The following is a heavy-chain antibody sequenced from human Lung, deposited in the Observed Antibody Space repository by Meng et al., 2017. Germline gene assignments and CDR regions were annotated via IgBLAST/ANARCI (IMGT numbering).Heavy chain of an antibody. CDR2: ISAYNGNT. V-gene: IGHV1-18*01. D-gene: IGHD6-19*01. CDR3: ARDIGQWLVQRDLDY. J-gene: IGHJ4*02. CDR1: GYTFTSYG. Sequence: QGQLVQSGAEVEKPGAAVKVSCKASGYTFTSYGISWVRQAPGQGLEWMGWISAYNGNTNYAQKLQGRVTMTTDTSTSTAYMELRSLRSDDTAVYYCARDIGQWLVQRDLDYWGQGTLVTVSS.